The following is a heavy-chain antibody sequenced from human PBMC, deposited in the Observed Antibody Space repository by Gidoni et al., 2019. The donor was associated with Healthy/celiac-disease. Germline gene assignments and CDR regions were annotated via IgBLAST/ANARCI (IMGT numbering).Heavy chain of an antibody. D-gene: IGHD6-19*01. CDR1: GFTFSDNY. CDR2: IGSSGSTI. V-gene: IGHV3-11*01. Sequence: QVQLVESGGGLVKPGGSLRLSCSASGFTFSDNYMSWIRQAPGKGLDWVSYIGSSGSTIYYEDSVKGRFTISRDNAKNSLYLQMNSLRAEDTAVYYCARDGTYSSGAYYYYYYGMDVWGQGTTVTISS. CDR3: ARDGTYSSGAYYYYYYGMDV. J-gene: IGHJ6*02.